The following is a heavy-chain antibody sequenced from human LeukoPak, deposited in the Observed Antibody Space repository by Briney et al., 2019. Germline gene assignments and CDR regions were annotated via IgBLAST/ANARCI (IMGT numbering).Heavy chain of an antibody. CDR3: ARISGYCSSTSCYTGLVDY. CDR2: IYHSGST. V-gene: IGHV4-30-2*01. CDR1: GGSISSGGYS. J-gene: IGHJ4*02. D-gene: IGHD2-2*02. Sequence: PSQTLSLTCAVSGGSISSGGYSWGWIRQPPGKGLEWIGYIYHSGSTYYNPSLKSRVTISVDRSKNQFSLKLSSVTAADTAVYYCARISGYCSSTSCYTGLVDYWGQGTLVTVSS.